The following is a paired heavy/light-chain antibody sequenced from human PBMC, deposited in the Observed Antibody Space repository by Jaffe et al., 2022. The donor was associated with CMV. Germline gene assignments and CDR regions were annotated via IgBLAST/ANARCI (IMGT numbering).Light chain of an antibody. V-gene: IGKV3-20*01. J-gene: IGKJ1*01. CDR1: ENVKMNY. CDR2: GAS. CDR3: HQYSTSLQT. Sequence: EIVLTQSPGTLSLSPGETVTLSCRASENVKMNYLAWYQQKPGPAPRLLIYGASKRATGIPDRFSGSGSGTDFTLTISRLEPEDFAVYYCHQYSTSLQTFGQGTKVEMK.
Heavy chain of an antibody. CDR1: GFNFSDYS. J-gene: IGHJ6*02. V-gene: IGHV3-21*06. CDR3: HYYYSGMDV. CDR2: ISSRSSFK. Sequence: RLVESGGDLVKPGKSLRLSCAASGFNFSDYSVDWVRQTPEKRLEWVSTISSRSSFKYYADSVKGRFTISRDNAKNSLFLQMNNLRAEDTAVYYCHYYYSGMDVWGQGTAVTVS.